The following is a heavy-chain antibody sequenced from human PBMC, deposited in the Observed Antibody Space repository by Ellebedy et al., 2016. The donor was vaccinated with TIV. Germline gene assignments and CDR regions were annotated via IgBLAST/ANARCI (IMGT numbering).Heavy chain of an antibody. V-gene: IGHV1-18*01. J-gene: IGHJ4*02. D-gene: IGHD1-1*01. Sequence: ASVKVSCKTSGYTFTTYGINWVRPAPGQGLEWMGWINTYKAYTNYAQKFQGRVTMTTDTSTSTAYMELTNLRSDDTAVYFCARDVALELLVFDYWGQGTLVTVSA. CDR2: INTYKAYT. CDR1: GYTFTTYG. CDR3: ARDVALELLVFDY.